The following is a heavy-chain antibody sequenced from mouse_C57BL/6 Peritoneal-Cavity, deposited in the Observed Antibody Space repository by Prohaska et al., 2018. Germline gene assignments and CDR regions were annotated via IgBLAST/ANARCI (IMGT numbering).Heavy chain of an antibody. CDR3: MRYGNYWYFDV. D-gene: IGHD2-1*01. J-gene: IGHJ1*03. V-gene: IGHV11-2*01. CDR1: GFTFSGFW. Sequence: EVQLLETGGGLVQPGGSRGLSCAGSGFTFSGFWMSWVRQTPGKTLAWIGDINYDGSAINNAPSRKDRFTIFRDNDKSTLYLQMSNVRSEDTATYFCMRYGNYWYFDVWGTGTTVTVSS. CDR2: INYDGSAI.